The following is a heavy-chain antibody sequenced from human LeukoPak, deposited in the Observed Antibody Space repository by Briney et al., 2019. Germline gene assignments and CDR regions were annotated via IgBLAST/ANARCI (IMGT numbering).Heavy chain of an antibody. J-gene: IGHJ2*01. D-gene: IGHD2-21*02. Sequence: PGGSLRLSCAASGFTVSSNYMSWVRQAPGKGLEWVSVIYSGGSTYYADSVKGRFTISRDNSKNTLYLQTNSLRAEDTAVYYCARQCGGHCGWYFDLWGRGTLVTVSS. CDR2: IYSGGST. CDR1: GFTVSSNY. CDR3: ARQCGGHCGWYFDL. V-gene: IGHV3-53*01.